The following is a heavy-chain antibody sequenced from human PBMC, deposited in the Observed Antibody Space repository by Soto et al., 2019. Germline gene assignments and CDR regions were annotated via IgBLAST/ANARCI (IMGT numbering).Heavy chain of an antibody. CDR1: GFTFSSYG. D-gene: IGHD6-13*01. J-gene: IGHJ6*02. Sequence: QVQLVESGGGVVQPGRSLRLSCAASGFTFSSYGMHWVRQAPGKGLEWVAVISYDGSNKNYEDSVKGRFTISRDNSKHTLYLQMKSRRAEDTAVYYCAQSGSSSWYGYPRSYYYYGMDFWGQGTTVTVSS. CDR3: AQSGSSSWYGYPRSYYYYGMDF. CDR2: ISYDGSNK. V-gene: IGHV3-30*18.